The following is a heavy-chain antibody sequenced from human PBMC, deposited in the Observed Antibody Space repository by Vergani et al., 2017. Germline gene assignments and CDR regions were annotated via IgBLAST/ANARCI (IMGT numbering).Heavy chain of an antibody. J-gene: IGHJ4*02. V-gene: IGHV3-30*02. CDR2: IQKDGIDK. Sequence: VHLVESGGDLVQPGGSLRLSCAASGFTFSDCGMHWVRQAPGKGLEWVAFIQKDGIDKFYADSVRGRFTISRDISKNTLYLEMNSLSAEDTALYHCVKDHPVFDEWGRGTLVSVS. CDR3: VKDHPVFDE. CDR1: GFTFSDCG.